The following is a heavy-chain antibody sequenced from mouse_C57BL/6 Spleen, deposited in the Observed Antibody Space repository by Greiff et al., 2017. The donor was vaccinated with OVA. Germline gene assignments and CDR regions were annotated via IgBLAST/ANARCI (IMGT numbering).Heavy chain of an antibody. J-gene: IGHJ3*01. Sequence: QVQLKESGPGLVAPSQSLSITCTVSGFSLTSYGVSWVRQPPGKGLEWLGVIWGDGSTNYHSALISRLSISKDNSKSQVFLKLNSLQTDDTATYYCAKGTRGAYWGQGTLVTVSA. D-gene: IGHD3-3*01. CDR3: AKGTRGAY. CDR2: IWGDGST. V-gene: IGHV2-3*01. CDR1: GFSLTSYG.